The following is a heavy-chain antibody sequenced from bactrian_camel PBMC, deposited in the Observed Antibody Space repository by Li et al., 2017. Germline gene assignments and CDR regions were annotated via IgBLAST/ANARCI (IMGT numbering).Heavy chain of an antibody. D-gene: IGHD6*01. V-gene: IGHV3S53*01. Sequence: HVQLVESGGGSVQPGGSLRLSCAASGNLYNLNCLGWFRQAPGMEREQVAAFIYTFHRTTRYADSVKGRFTISRDDAKNTVYLQMNNLQPEDTAMYYCAADVGSMSGNCQPNYWGQGTQVTVS. CDR1: GNLYNLNC. J-gene: IGHJ4*01. CDR2: FIYTFHRTT. CDR3: AADVGSMSGNCQPNY.